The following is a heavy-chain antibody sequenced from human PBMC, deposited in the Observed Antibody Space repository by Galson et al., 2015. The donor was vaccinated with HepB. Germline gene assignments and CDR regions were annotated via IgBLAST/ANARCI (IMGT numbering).Heavy chain of an antibody. V-gene: IGHV5-10-1*01. Sequence: QSGAEVKKPGESLKISCKGFGYSFISDWITWVRQMPGKGLEWMGRIDPTDSSAYYSPSFQGHVTFSADKSISTAYLQWSSLQASDTAMYYCARHRASHSGYNSYTFDIWGQGTMVTVSS. J-gene: IGHJ3*02. CDR1: GYSFISDW. CDR3: ARHRASHSGYNSYTFDI. CDR2: IDPTDSSA. D-gene: IGHD5-12*01.